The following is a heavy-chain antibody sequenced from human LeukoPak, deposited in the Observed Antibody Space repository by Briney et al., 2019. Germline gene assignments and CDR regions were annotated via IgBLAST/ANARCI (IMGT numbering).Heavy chain of an antibody. J-gene: IGHJ3*02. CDR3: ASDSYYDSSGYYIPDAFDI. D-gene: IGHD3-22*01. V-gene: IGHV1-69*13. Sequence: ASVKVSCKASGDTFSSYSIGWVRQAPGQGLEWVGGIIPIFGTANYAQKFQGRVTITADESTSTAYMELSSLRSEDTAVYYCASDSYYDSSGYYIPDAFDIWGQGTMVTVSS. CDR2: IIPIFGTA. CDR1: GDTFSSYS.